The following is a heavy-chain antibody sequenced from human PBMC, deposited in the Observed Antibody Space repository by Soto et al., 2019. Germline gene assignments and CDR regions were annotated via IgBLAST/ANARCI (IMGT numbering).Heavy chain of an antibody. V-gene: IGHV3-30*18. Sequence: QVQLVESGGGVVQPGRSLRLSCAASGFTFSSYGMHWVRQAPGKGLEWVAVISYDESNKYYADSVKGRFTISRDNSKNTLYLQMNSLRAEDTAVYYCAKGRDYYYYGMDVWGQGTTVTVSS. CDR2: ISYDESNK. J-gene: IGHJ6*02. CDR3: AKGRDYYYYGMDV. CDR1: GFTFSSYG.